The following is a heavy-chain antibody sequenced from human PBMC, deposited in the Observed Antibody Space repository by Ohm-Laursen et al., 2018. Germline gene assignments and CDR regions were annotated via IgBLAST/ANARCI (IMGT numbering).Heavy chain of an antibody. CDR3: AKGRPGYSNYYYYGMDV. Sequence: SLRLSCTASGFTVRSNYMSWIRQAPGKGLEWVSVIYSGGSTYYADSVKGRFTISRDNSKITLYLQMNSLRAEDTAVYYCAKGRPGYSNYYYYGMDVWGQGTTVTVSS. V-gene: IGHV3-53*01. J-gene: IGHJ6*02. CDR2: IYSGGST. D-gene: IGHD5-18*01. CDR1: GFTVRSNY.